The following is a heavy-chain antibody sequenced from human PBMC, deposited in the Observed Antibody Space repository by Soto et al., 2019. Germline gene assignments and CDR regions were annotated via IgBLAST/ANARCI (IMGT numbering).Heavy chain of an antibody. Sequence: GGSLRLSCDASGFAIRSNAIHWVRQAPGKGLEWVAVISFEGSYKYYADSVKGRFTVSRDNSKNTVSLQMDSLTGEDSALYYCVRAAGIAAAGSSQGVLWGQG. CDR1: GFAIRSNA. D-gene: IGHD6-13*01. CDR3: VRAAGIAAAGSSQGVL. J-gene: IGHJ4*02. V-gene: IGHV3-30*04. CDR2: ISFEGSYK.